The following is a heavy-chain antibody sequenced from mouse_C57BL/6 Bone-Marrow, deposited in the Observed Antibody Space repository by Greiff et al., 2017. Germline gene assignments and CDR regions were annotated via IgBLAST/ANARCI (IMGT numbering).Heavy chain of an antibody. V-gene: IGHV5-4*03. CDR2: ISDGGSYT. CDR3: ATHYYGSFDY. CDR1: GFTFSSSA. D-gene: IGHD1-1*01. Sequence: EVKLVESGGGLVKPGGSLKLSCAASGFTFSSSAMSWVRQTPEKRLEWVATISDGGSYTYYPDNVKGRFTISRDSAKNNLYLQMSHLKSADTAMYNCATHYYGSFDYWGPGTTLTVSS. J-gene: IGHJ2*01.